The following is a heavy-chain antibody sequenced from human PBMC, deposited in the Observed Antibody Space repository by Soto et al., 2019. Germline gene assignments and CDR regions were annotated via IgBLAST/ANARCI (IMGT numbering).Heavy chain of an antibody. CDR1: GGSIRTSY. Sequence: PSETLSLTCTVSGGSIRTSYWSWIRQPPGKGLEWIGYTYNSGSTNYNPSLKSRVTISVDTSKNQFSLHLSSVTAADTAVYYCARDAFGIWGQGTMVTVSS. CDR2: TYNSGST. CDR3: ARDAFGI. V-gene: IGHV4-59*01. J-gene: IGHJ3*02.